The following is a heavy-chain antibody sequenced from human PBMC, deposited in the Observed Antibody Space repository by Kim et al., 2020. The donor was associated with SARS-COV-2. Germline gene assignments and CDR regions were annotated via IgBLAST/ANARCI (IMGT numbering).Heavy chain of an antibody. CDR2: T. J-gene: IGHJ4*02. CDR3: ARGGVATIWSY. D-gene: IGHD5-12*01. V-gene: IGHV4-59*09. Sequence: TNYNPSLKSRVTMSVDTSKNQFSLNRTSVTPADTAVYYCARGGVATIWSYWGQGTLVSVSS.